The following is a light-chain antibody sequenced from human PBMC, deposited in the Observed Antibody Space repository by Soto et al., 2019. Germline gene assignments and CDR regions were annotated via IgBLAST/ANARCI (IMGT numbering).Light chain of an antibody. CDR3: QQYDTSPIT. V-gene: IGKV3-20*01. Sequence: EIVLTQSPGTLSLSPGERATLSCRASQSVGSAYLAWYQQRPGQAPRLPIYGGSSRATGIPDRFSGRGSGTDFSLTISRLEPEDFALYYCQQYDTSPITFGQGTRLEIK. CDR2: GGS. J-gene: IGKJ5*01. CDR1: QSVGSAY.